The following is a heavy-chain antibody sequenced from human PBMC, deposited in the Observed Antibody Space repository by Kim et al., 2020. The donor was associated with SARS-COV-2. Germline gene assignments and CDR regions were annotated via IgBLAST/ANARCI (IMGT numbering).Heavy chain of an antibody. D-gene: IGHD3-9*01. J-gene: IGHJ4*02. CDR2: IDHSGST. V-gene: IGHV4-4*02. Sequence: SETLSLTCAVSGGSLSSSHWWTWVRQPPGKGLEWIGEIDHSGSTNFNPSLKSRVTISVDKTKNQFSLELTSLTAADTAVYYCARTTITGGADDYWGQGTLVTVSS. CDR3: ARTTITGGADDY. CDR1: GGSLSSSHW.